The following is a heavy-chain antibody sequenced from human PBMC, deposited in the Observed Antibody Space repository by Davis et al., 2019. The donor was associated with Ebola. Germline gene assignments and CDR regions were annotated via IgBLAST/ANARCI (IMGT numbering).Heavy chain of an antibody. CDR2: ISSSGSTI. Sequence: GGSLRLSCAASGFTFSSYEMNWVRQAPGKGLEWVSYISSSGSTIYYADSVKGRFTISRDNAKDSLYLHMDSLRDDDTAVYYCARVYNWGFDFWGQGTLVTVSS. CDR1: GFTFSSYE. D-gene: IGHD1-20*01. CDR3: ARVYNWGFDF. V-gene: IGHV3-48*03. J-gene: IGHJ4*02.